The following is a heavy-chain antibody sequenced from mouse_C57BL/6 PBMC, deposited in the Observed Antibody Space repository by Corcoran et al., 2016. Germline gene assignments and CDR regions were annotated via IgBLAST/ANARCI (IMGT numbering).Heavy chain of an antibody. V-gene: IGHV1-75*01. Sequence: QVQLQQSGPELVKPGASVKISCKASGYTFTDYYINWVKQRPGQGLEWIGWIFPGSGSTYYNGKFKGKATLTADKSSSTAYMQLSSLTSEDSAVYFCARSDGSSYYWGQGTLVTVSA. CDR3: ARSDGSSYY. CDR2: IFPGSGST. D-gene: IGHD1-1*01. CDR1: GYTFTDYY. J-gene: IGHJ3*01.